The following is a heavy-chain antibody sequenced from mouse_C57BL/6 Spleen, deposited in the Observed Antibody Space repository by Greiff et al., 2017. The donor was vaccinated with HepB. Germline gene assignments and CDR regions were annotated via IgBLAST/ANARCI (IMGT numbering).Heavy chain of an antibody. V-gene: IGHV1-64*01. J-gene: IGHJ3*01. CDR2: IHPNSGST. D-gene: IGHD2-1*01. CDR3: APMVTTRAWFAY. CDR1: GYTFTSYW. Sequence: QVQLQQSGAELVKPGASVKLSCKASGYTFTSYWMHWVKQRPGQGLEWIGMIHPNSGSTNYNEKFKSKATLTVDKSSSTAYMQLSSLTSEDSAVYYCAPMVTTRAWFAYWGQGTLVTVSA.